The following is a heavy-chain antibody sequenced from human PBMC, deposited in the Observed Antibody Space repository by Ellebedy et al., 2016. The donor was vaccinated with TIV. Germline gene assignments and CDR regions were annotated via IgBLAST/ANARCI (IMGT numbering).Heavy chain of an antibody. CDR1: GFSLTGSD. V-gene: IGHV3-13*01. D-gene: IGHD3-10*01. CDR2: SGAAGDT. J-gene: IGHJ4*02. CDR3: ERIRGFRSGSFGY. Sequence: GESLKISCAASGFSLTGSDLHWVRRPAGKGLEWVSASGAAGDTYYPDSVKVRFTISRDNAKNSVFLQMNILRVEDTAVYYCERIRGFRSGSFGYWGQGTLVTVSS.